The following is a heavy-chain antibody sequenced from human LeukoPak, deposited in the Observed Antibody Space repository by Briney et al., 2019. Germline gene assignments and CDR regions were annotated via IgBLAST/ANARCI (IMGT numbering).Heavy chain of an antibody. J-gene: IGHJ3*02. CDR3: ARQYCGGGCYPETDAFDI. V-gene: IGHV5-51*01. CDR1: GFSLTNYW. D-gene: IGHD2-21*02. Sequence: GESLKIVCKGSGFSLTNYWIGWVRQVPGKGLDWMGIIYPGDSDTRYSPSFQGQVTISADKSINTAHLQWSSLKASDTAMYYCARQYCGGGCYPETDAFDIWGQETMVTVSS. CDR2: IYPGDSDT.